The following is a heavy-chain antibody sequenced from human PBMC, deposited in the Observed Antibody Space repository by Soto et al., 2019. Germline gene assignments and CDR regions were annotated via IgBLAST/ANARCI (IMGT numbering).Heavy chain of an antibody. V-gene: IGHV3-66*04. J-gene: IGHJ5*02. D-gene: IGHD3-16*01. CDR3: ARQAGGGLDP. CDR1: GFIVSNSY. CDR2: LYSGGTT. Sequence: PGGSLRLSCAASGFIVSNSYMSWVRQAPGKGLECVSILYSGGTTYYADSVKGRFTFSRDNAKNTLYLQMNSLRAEDTAVYYCARQAGGGLDPWGQGVLVTVSS.